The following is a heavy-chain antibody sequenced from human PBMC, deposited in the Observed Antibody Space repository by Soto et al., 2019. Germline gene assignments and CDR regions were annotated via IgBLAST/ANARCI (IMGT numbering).Heavy chain of an antibody. D-gene: IGHD6-13*01. J-gene: IGHJ4*02. CDR2: ISYDGIIK. CDR1: GFTFSTYG. V-gene: IGHV3-30*18. CDR3: AKDRQQLPLYFFDS. Sequence: GGSLRLSCAASGFTFSTYGMHWVRQAPGKGLEWVAVISYDGIIKYYADSVKGRFTISRDNSKNTLYLQLNSLRGDDTAVYYCAKDRQQLPLYFFDSWGQGALVTSPQ.